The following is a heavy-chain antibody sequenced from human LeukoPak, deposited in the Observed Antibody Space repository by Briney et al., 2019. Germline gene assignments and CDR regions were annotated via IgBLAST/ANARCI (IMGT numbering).Heavy chain of an antibody. J-gene: IGHJ4*02. V-gene: IGHV3-30*04. D-gene: IGHD1-26*01. Sequence: GRSLRLSCAASGFMFSSYAMHWVRQAPGKGLEWVAVISFDGSNKYYGDSVKGRFTISRDNSNNTLFLQMNTLRAEDTAMYYCARVVGTYGWTGAYWGQGTLVTVSS. CDR1: GFMFSSYA. CDR2: ISFDGSNK. CDR3: ARVVGTYGWTGAY.